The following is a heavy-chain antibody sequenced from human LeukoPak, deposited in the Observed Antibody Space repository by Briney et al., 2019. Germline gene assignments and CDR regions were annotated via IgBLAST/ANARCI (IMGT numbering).Heavy chain of an antibody. J-gene: IGHJ4*02. Sequence: GGSLRLSCAASGFTVSSNYMSWVRQAPGKGLEWVSVIYSGGSTYYADSVKGRFTISRDNSKNTLYLQMNSLRAKDTAVYCCARDSLGYYGSGSYYRDYYFDYWGQGTLVTVSS. D-gene: IGHD3-10*01. CDR3: ARDSLGYYGSGSYYRDYYFDY. CDR2: IYSGGST. CDR1: GFTVSSNY. V-gene: IGHV3-66*01.